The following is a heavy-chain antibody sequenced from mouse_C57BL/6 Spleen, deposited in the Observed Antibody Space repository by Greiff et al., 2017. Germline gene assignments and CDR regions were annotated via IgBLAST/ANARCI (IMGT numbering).Heavy chain of an antibody. V-gene: IGHV1-74*01. J-gene: IGHJ3*01. CDR2: IHPSDSDT. D-gene: IGHD2-4*01. CDR1: GYTFTSYW. Sequence: QVQLQQPGAELVKPGASVKVSCKASGYTFTSYWMHWVKQRPGQGLEWIGRIHPSDSDTNYNQKFKGKATLTVDKSSSTAYMQLSSLTSADSAVYYCAYLYYDYGLSFAYWGQGTLVTVSA. CDR3: AYLYYDYGLSFAY.